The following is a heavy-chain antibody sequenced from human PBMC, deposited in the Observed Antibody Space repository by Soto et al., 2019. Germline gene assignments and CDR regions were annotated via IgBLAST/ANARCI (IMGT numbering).Heavy chain of an antibody. J-gene: IGHJ4*02. CDR1: GDSISNYY. CDR2: IYHSGNT. Sequence: SETLSLTCTVSGDSISNYYWSWIRQAPGKGLEWIGFIYHSGNTNYNPSLKSRVTMSIDTSKSQFSLKLNSVTAADTAVYYCARDQGIASSGPFDYWGPGTLVTV. V-gene: IGHV4-59*01. CDR3: ARDQGIASSGPFDY. D-gene: IGHD6-13*01.